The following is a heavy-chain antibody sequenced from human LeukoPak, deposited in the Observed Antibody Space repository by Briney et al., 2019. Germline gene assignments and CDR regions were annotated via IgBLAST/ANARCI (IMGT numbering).Heavy chain of an antibody. D-gene: IGHD1-26*01. CDR2: IYPGDSDT. CDR1: GYSFTSYC. J-gene: IGHJ5*02. Sequence: GESLKTFCCGSGYSFTSYCIGWVRQMPGKGVVWMVIIYPGDSDTRYSPSFQGQVTISADKSNNHAYLQWSSLKASGTAMYYCARYWEGNRFDPWGQETRVTVSS. V-gene: IGHV5-51*01. CDR3: ARYWEGNRFDP.